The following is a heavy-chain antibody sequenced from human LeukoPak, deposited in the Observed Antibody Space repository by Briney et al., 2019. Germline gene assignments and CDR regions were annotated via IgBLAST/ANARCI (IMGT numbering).Heavy chain of an antibody. V-gene: IGHV4-4*02. Sequence: SGTLSLTCGVSGGSVTSTNWWTWIRQPPGKGLEWIGEVHLNGNTNYNPSLYGRVTMSVDKSENHVSLKLTSLTAADTAVYYCAREGGPHRPLDYSGQGTLVTVTS. CDR2: VHLNGNT. CDR1: GGSVTSTNW. J-gene: IGHJ4*02. CDR3: AREGGPHRPLDY.